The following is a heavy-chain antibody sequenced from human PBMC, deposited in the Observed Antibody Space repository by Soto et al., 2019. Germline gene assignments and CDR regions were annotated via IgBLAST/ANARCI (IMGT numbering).Heavy chain of an antibody. V-gene: IGHV4-34*01. Sequence: QVQLQQWGAGLLKPSETLSLTCAVYGGSFSGYYWSWIRQPPGKGLEGIGESNHSGSTNYNPSLKGRVPKSVDTSKNQFSLKLSSVTAADTAVYYCARVDGDYVADSWFDPWGQGTLVTVSS. D-gene: IGHD4-17*01. CDR3: ARVDGDYVADSWFDP. CDR2: SNHSGST. CDR1: GGSFSGYY. J-gene: IGHJ5*02.